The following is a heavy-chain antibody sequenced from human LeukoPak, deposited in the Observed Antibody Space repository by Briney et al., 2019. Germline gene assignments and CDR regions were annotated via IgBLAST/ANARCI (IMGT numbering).Heavy chain of an antibody. D-gene: IGHD2-2*01. J-gene: IGHJ4*02. V-gene: IGHV4-38-2*01. Sequence: SETLSLTCAVSGYSISSGYYWGCIRPPPGKGLEWIGSIYHSGSTYYNPSLKSRVTISVDTSKNQFSLKLSSVTAADTAVYYCARRYQLYYFDYWGRGTLVTVSS. CDR3: ARRYQLYYFDY. CDR2: IYHSGST. CDR1: GYSISSGYY.